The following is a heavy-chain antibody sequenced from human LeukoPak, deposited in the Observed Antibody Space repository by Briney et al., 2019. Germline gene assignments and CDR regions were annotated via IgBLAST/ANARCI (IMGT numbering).Heavy chain of an antibody. CDR2: ISSSSSYI. CDR3: ASLAGRYYDRTRPYYFYYYMDV. V-gene: IGHV3-21*06. D-gene: IGHD3-10*01. CDR1: GFTFSSYS. Sequence: GGSLRLSCAASGFTFSSYSMNWVRQAPGKGLEWVSSISSSSSYIYYADSVKGRFTISRDNARNSVYLEMSSLRGEDTAVYYCASLAGRYYDRTRPYYFYYYMDVWGKGTTVTISS. J-gene: IGHJ6*03.